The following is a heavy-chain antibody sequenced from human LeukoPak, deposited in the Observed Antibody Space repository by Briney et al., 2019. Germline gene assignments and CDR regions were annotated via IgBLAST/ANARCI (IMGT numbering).Heavy chain of an antibody. Sequence: SETLSLTCTVSGGSISFYYWSCIRQPPGKGLEWIGYISYSGRTNYNPSLKSRVTISVDTSKNQFSMNLNSVTAADTAVYYCAKGAGPPWFNPWGQGTLVTVSS. CDR3: AKGAGPPWFNP. CDR1: GGSISFYY. D-gene: IGHD6-19*01. CDR2: ISYSGRT. V-gene: IGHV4-59*08. J-gene: IGHJ5*02.